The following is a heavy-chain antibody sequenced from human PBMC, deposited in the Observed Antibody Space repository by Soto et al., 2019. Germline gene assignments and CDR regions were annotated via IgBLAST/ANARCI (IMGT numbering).Heavy chain of an antibody. Sequence: SETLSLPCTVSGGSISCGDYYWSWLRQPPGKGVEWIGYIYYSGNTYYNPSLKSRVTISVNTSKNQFSLRLSSVTAADTAVYYCARTIDGYLDYWGQGTLVTVSS. CDR2: IYYSGNT. CDR3: ARTIDGYLDY. J-gene: IGHJ4*02. D-gene: IGHD3-3*01. CDR1: GGSISCGDYY. V-gene: IGHV4-30-4*01.